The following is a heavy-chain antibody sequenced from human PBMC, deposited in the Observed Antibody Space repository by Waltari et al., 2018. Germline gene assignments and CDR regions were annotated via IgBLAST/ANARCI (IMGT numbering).Heavy chain of an antibody. CDR3: ARNPNAFDI. Sequence: VQLVESGGGLVQPGGSLRLSCAASGFTFSSYWMSWVRQAPGKGLEWIGSIYYSGSTYYNPSLKSRVTISVDTSKNQFSLKLSSVTAADTAVYYCARNPNAFDIWGQGTMVTVSS. V-gene: IGHV4-39*07. CDR2: IYYSGST. J-gene: IGHJ3*02. CDR1: GFTFSSYW.